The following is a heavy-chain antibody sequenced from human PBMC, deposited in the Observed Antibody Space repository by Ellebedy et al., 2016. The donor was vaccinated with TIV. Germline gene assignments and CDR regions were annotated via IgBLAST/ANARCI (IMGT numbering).Heavy chain of an antibody. J-gene: IGHJ4*02. V-gene: IGHV3-74*03. CDR2: INRDGTYT. Sequence: GESLKISCAASGFTFRNYAMTWVRQAPGKGLVWVSRINRDGTYTTYADSVKGRFTISRDNAKNTLYLQVNSLGGEDTAVYYCAREGITAATDYWGQGTLVTVSS. CDR1: GFTFRNYA. CDR3: AREGITAATDY. D-gene: IGHD6-13*01.